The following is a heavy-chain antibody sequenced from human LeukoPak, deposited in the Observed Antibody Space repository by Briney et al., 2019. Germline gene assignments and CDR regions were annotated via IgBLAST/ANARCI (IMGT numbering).Heavy chain of an antibody. CDR1: GVSVGSNY. CDR3: ARDTGSGYCSGGRCRGAFDI. V-gene: IGHV3-53*01. Sequence: GSLRLSCAASGVSVGSNYMTWVRQAPGKGLEWVSVIYSGDNTYYADSVKGRFTISRDISKNTLCLQMNSLRAEDTATYYCARDTGSGYCSGGRCRGAFDIWGQGTTVTVSS. D-gene: IGHD2-15*01. J-gene: IGHJ3*02. CDR2: IYSGDNT.